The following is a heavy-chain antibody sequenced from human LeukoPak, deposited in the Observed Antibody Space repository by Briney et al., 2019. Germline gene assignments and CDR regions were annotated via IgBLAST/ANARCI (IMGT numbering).Heavy chain of an antibody. V-gene: IGHV3-11*04. D-gene: IGHD3-10*01. J-gene: IGHJ4*01. CDR1: AFTFSDYY. CDR3: ARETGWRSCFNY. CDR2: INSSGHFI. Sequence: GSLRLSCAASAFTFSDYYMRWLRQAPGKGLEWVSYINSSGHFIQYADSVKGRFTISRDNANNSLYMQMNNLTAEDTAVYYCARETGWRSCFNYWGQGTLGPGSS.